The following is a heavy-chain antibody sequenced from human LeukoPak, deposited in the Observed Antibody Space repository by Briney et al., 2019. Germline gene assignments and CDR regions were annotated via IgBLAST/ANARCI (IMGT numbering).Heavy chain of an antibody. J-gene: IGHJ6*03. Sequence: GGSLRLSCAASGFTFSSYEMNWVRQAPGKGLEWVGRCRTKVNSYTTEYAASVKGRFTISRDDSMKSLYLQMNSPKTEDTAVYYCARVLGTYGDYAPDVWGKGTTVTVSS. CDR3: ARVLGTYGDYAPDV. V-gene: IGHV3-72*01. D-gene: IGHD4-17*01. CDR2: CRTKVNSYTT. CDR1: GFTFSSYE.